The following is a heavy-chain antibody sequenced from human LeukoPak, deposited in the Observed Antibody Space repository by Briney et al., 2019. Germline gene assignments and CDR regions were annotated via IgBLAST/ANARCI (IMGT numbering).Heavy chain of an antibody. CDR3: AKGFGYGDYGLDY. CDR2: ISNDGSSK. V-gene: IGHV3-30*18. D-gene: IGHD4-17*01. Sequence: PGRSLRLSCAASGFTFSNYGMHWVRQAPGKGLEWVAVISNDGSSKYYADSVKGPFTISRDNSKNTLYLQMNSLRPEDTAVYYCAKGFGYGDYGLDYWGQGTLVTVSS. J-gene: IGHJ4*02. CDR1: GFTFSNYG.